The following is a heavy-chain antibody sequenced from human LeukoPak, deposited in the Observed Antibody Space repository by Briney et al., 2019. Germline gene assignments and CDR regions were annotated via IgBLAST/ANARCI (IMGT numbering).Heavy chain of an antibody. Sequence: SQTLSLTCTVSGGSISSGGYYWSWIRQHPGKGLEWIGYIYYSGSTYYNPSLKSRVTISVDTSKNQFSLKLSSVTAADTAVYYCAGRSITMIVVDPNPYFDYWGQGTLVTVSS. CDR3: AGRSITMIVVDPNPYFDY. V-gene: IGHV4-31*03. CDR2: IYYSGST. D-gene: IGHD3-22*01. J-gene: IGHJ4*02. CDR1: GGSISSGGYY.